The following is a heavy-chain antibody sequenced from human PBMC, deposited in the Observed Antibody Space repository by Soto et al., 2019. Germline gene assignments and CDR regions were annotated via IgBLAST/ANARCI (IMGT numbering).Heavy chain of an antibody. CDR2: IYYSGST. Sequence: SETLSLTCTVSGGSISSSSYYWGWIRQPPGKGLEWIGSIYYSGSTYYNPSLKSRVTISVDTSKNQFSLKLSSVTAADTAVYYCAKAATVPFDYWGQGTLLTVSS. J-gene: IGHJ4*02. D-gene: IGHD2-15*01. CDR3: AKAATVPFDY. CDR1: GGSISSSSYY. V-gene: IGHV4-39*01.